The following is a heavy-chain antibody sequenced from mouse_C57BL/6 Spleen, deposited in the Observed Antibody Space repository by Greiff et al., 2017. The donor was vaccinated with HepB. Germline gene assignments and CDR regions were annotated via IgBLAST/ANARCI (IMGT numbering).Heavy chain of an antibody. CDR3: ARGQPGYYAMDY. D-gene: IGHD6-1*01. J-gene: IGHJ4*01. CDR1: GYTFTSYW. V-gene: IGHV1-69*01. CDR2: IDPSDSYT. Sequence: QVQLQQPGAELVMPGASVKLSCNASGYTFTSYWMHWVKQRPGQGLEWIGEIDPSDSYTNYNQKFKGKSTLTVDKSSSTAYMQLSSLTSEDSAVYYCARGQPGYYAMDYWGQGTSVTVSS.